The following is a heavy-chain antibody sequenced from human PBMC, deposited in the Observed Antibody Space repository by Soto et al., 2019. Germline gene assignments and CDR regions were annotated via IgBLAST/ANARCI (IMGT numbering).Heavy chain of an antibody. CDR2: ISAHNGNT. CDR1: GYAFTTYG. D-gene: IGHD1-1*01. J-gene: IGHJ4*02. V-gene: IGHV1-18*01. CDR3: ARGRYGDY. Sequence: QVHMVQSGAEVKKPGASVKVSCKGSGYAFTTYGITWVRQAPGQGLEWMGWISAHNGNTNYAQKLQGRVTVTRDTSTSTAYMELRSLRSDDTAVYYCARGRYGDYWGQGALVTVSS.